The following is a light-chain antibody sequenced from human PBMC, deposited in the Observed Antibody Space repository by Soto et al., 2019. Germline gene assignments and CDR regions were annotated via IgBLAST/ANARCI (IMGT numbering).Light chain of an antibody. CDR2: STN. CDR1: SGSVSTTNY. J-gene: IGLJ2*01. Sequence: QAVVTQEPSVSVSPGGTVTLTCGLSSGSVSTTNYPSWYQQTPSQPPRTLIHSTNTRSSGVPDSFSGSILGNKAALTITGAQADDEADYYCLLYMGSGLVVFGGGTKVTVL. V-gene: IGLV8-61*02. CDR3: LLYMGSGLVV.